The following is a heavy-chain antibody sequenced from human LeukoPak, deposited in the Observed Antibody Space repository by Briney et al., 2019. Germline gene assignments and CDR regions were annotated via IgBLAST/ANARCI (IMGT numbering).Heavy chain of an antibody. V-gene: IGHV4-31*03. CDR1: GGSISNGAYY. D-gene: IGHD3-22*01. J-gene: IGHJ3*02. CDR2: IYHSGST. CDR3: ARGPYYYDSSGYYYPGFEDI. Sequence: SETLSLTCTVSGGSISNGAYYWSWIRQHPGQGLEWIGYIYHSGSTYYTPSLRSRVTISVDTSKNQFSLKRNSVTAADTAVYYCARGPYYYDSSGYYYPGFEDIWGQGTMVTVSS.